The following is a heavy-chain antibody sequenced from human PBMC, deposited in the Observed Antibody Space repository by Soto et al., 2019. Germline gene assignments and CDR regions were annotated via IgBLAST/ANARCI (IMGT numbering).Heavy chain of an antibody. D-gene: IGHD3-16*02. J-gene: IGHJ3*02. V-gene: IGHV1-69*01. CDR3: ARERGYDYVWGSYRPLDAFDI. Sequence: QVQLVQSGAEVKKPGSSVKVSCKASGGTFSSYAISWVRQAPGQGLEWMGGIIPIFGTANYAQKFQGRVTITADESTSTAYMELSSLRSEDTAVYYCARERGYDYVWGSYRPLDAFDIWGQGTMDTVSS. CDR1: GGTFSSYA. CDR2: IIPIFGTA.